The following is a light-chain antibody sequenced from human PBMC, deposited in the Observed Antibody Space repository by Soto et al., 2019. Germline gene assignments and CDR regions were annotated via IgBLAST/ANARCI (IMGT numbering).Light chain of an antibody. CDR3: QKYNSYFWK. CDR2: GAS. Sequence: IQMTQSPSSLSSSLGDRVTITCRASQGISNELGWYQQRPGKAPKVLIYGASNLQSGVPSRFSGSGSGTEFTLTISSLQPDDFAIYYCQKYNSYFWKFGQGTKVGIK. V-gene: IGKV1-17*01. J-gene: IGKJ1*01. CDR1: QGISNE.